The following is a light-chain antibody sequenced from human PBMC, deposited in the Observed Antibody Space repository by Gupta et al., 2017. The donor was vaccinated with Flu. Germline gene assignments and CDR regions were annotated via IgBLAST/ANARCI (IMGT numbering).Light chain of an antibody. CDR2: QVP. CDR3: MQGAHWPWA. J-gene: IGKJ1*01. CDR1: QGLVYSDGNTY. V-gene: IGKV2-30*01. Sequence: ISCRSSQGLVYSDGNTYLHWFQQRPGQSPRRLIYQVPYRESGVPDRFSGSGSGTNFTLKISRVEAEDVGIYFCMQGAHWPWAFGQGTTVEIK.